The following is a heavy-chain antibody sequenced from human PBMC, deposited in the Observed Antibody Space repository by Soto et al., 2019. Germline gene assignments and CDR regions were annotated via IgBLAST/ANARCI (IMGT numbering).Heavy chain of an antibody. CDR2: ISGSGGST. J-gene: IGHJ3*02. Sequence: VQLLESGGGLVQPGGSLRLSCAASGFTFSSYAMSWVRQAPGKGLEWVSAISGSGGSTYYADSVKGRFTISRDNSKNTLYLQMNSLRAEDTAVYYCAKPAQYCSGGSCYLDAFDIWGQGTMVTVSS. V-gene: IGHV3-23*01. CDR3: AKPAQYCSGGSCYLDAFDI. D-gene: IGHD2-15*01. CDR1: GFTFSSYA.